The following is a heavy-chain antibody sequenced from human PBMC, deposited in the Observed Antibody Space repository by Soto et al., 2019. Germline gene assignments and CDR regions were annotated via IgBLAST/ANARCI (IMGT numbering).Heavy chain of an antibody. CDR2: ISYDGSNK. J-gene: IGHJ4*02. CDR1: GFTFISYA. D-gene: IGHD2-15*01. Sequence: PGGSLRLSCAASGFTFISYAMHWVRQAPGKGLEWVAVISYDGSNKYYADSVKGRFTISRDNSKNTLYLQMNSLRAEDTAVYYYARDFGYCSGGSCYGFDYWGQGTLVTVSS. CDR3: ARDFGYCSGGSCYGFDY. V-gene: IGHV3-30-3*01.